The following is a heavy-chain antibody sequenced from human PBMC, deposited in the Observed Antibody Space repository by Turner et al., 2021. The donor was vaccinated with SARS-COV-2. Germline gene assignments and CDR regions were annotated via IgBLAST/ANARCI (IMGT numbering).Heavy chain of an antibody. D-gene: IGHD5-12*01. CDR1: GFTFSSYA. CDR3: ARGGGYGAAFDY. J-gene: IGHJ4*02. V-gene: IGHV3-30-3*01. CDR2: ISYDGSNK. Sequence: VQLVESGGGLVKPGGSLRLSCAASGFTFSSYAMHWVRQAPGKGLEWVAVISYDGSNKFYADSVKGRFTISRDNSKNTLYLQMNSLRAEDTAVYYCARGGGYGAAFDYWGQGTLVTVSS.